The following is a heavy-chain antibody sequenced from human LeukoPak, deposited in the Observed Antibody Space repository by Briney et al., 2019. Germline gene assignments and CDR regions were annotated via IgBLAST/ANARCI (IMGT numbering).Heavy chain of an antibody. CDR3: ARATLDN. Sequence: AGGSLRLSCAASGFTVSNNYINWVRQAPGKGLEWVAVTYSGGSTKYADSVKARFTISRDNSKNTVYLQMNSLRADDTAVYYCARATLDNWGQGTLVTVSS. V-gene: IGHV3-53*01. CDR1: GFTVSNNY. J-gene: IGHJ4*02. CDR2: TYSGGST.